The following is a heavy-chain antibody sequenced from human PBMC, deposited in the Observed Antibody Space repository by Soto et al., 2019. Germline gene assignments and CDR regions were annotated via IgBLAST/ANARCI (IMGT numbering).Heavy chain of an antibody. Sequence: ASVKVSCKASGYTFTSHGISWVRQAPGQGLEWMGWISAYNGNTNYAQKLQGRVTMTTDTSTSTAYMELRSLRSDDTAVYYCARDRGTMIVVVSDAFDIWGQGTMVTVSS. CDR2: ISAYNGNT. CDR1: GYTFTSHG. CDR3: ARDRGTMIVVVSDAFDI. J-gene: IGHJ3*02. V-gene: IGHV1-18*01. D-gene: IGHD3-22*01.